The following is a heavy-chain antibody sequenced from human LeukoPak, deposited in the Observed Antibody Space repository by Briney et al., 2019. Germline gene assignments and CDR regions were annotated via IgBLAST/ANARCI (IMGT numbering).Heavy chain of an antibody. D-gene: IGHD3-22*01. CDR2: INHSGST. Sequence: ASETLSLTCAVYGGSFSGYYWSWIRQPPGKGLEWIGEINHSGSTNYNPSLKSRVTISVDTSKNQFSLKLSSVTAADTAVYYCARGHDSSGYPIWGQGTLVTVSS. CDR3: ARGHDSSGYPI. CDR1: GGSFSGYY. J-gene: IGHJ4*02. V-gene: IGHV4-34*01.